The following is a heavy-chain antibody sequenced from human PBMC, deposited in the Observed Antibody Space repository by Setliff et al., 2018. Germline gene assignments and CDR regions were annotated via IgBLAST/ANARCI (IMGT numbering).Heavy chain of an antibody. J-gene: IGHJ6*03. CDR1: GYPFTDYY. Sequence: ASVKVSCKTSGYPFTDYYIHWVRQTPGQGLEWMGRINPSSGGTDDAQNFLGRVTMTRDTAISTAYMELSRLTSDDTAVYYCARAEYTSSSLYYYMDVWGKGTTVTVSS. CDR3: ARAEYTSSSLYYYMDV. V-gene: IGHV1-2*06. D-gene: IGHD6-6*01. CDR2: INPSSGGT.